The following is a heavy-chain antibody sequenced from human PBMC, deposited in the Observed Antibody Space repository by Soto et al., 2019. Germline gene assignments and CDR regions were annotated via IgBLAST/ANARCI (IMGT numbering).Heavy chain of an antibody. CDR3: VKRGRNWGAFDF. CDR2: IGGTDGDSDGVP. Sequence: VQLLESGGDLVQPGGSLRLSCVASGFILNNYAMSWVRQAPGKGLEWVSTIGGTDGDSDGVPWYEDSVKGRFTISRDRSANTPFLPMDNLRAEDLALYFCVKRGRNWGAFDFWAQGTTVVVSS. CDR1: GFILNNYA. V-gene: IGHV3-23*01. J-gene: IGHJ3*01. D-gene: IGHD7-27*01.